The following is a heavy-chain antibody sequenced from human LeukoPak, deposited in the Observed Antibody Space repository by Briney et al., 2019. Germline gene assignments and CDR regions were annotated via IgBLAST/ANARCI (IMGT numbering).Heavy chain of an antibody. V-gene: IGHV3-23*01. Sequence: GGSLTLSCAVSGFTFSNYAMTWVRQAPGEGLEWVSSTDGRGDTTFYTGSVKGRFTISRDNSKNTLYLQMHSLRGEDTAIYYCAKDFSSASYPYYFDYWGQGTLVTVSS. D-gene: IGHD6-19*01. CDR2: TDGRGDTT. CDR1: GFTFSNYA. CDR3: AKDFSSASYPYYFDY. J-gene: IGHJ4*02.